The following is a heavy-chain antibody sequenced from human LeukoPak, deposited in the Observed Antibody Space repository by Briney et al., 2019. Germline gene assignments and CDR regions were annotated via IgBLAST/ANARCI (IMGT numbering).Heavy chain of an antibody. J-gene: IGHJ3*02. V-gene: IGHV3-53*01. CDR3: ARSSHYDILTGYSEEDAFDI. Sequence: PGGSLRLSCAASGFTVSSNYMSWVRQAPGKGLEWVSVIYSGGSTDYADSVKGRFTISRDNSKNTLYLPMNSLRVEDTAVYYCARSSHYDILTGYSEEDAFDIWGQGTMVTVSS. D-gene: IGHD3-9*01. CDR2: IYSGGST. CDR1: GFTVSSNY.